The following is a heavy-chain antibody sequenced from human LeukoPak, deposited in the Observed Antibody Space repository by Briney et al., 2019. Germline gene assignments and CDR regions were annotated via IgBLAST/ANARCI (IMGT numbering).Heavy chain of an antibody. V-gene: IGHV1-69*13. CDR2: IIPIFGSA. D-gene: IGHD1-26*01. CDR3: ARELLEYSGSYYSFFAY. CDR1: GGTFSSYG. J-gene: IGHJ4*02. Sequence: SVKVSCKASGGTFSSYGISWVRQAPGQGLEWMGGIIPIFGSANYAQKFQGRVTITADESTSTAYMELSSLRSEDTAMYYCARELLEYSGSYYSFFAYWGQGTLVTVSS.